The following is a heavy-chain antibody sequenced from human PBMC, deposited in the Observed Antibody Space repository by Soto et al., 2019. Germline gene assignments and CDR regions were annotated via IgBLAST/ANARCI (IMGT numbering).Heavy chain of an antibody. CDR2: LSGSGDNT. CDR1: GFIFSGYA. Sequence: GRSLRLSCAASGFIFSGYAMSWVRQAPGKGLEWVSTLSGSGDNTYYADSLKGRFTISRDTSKNTLYLQMNSLRAEETAVYFCAIYSDFWTSSCIDYWGQGTLVTVSS. CDR3: AIYSDFWTSSCIDY. J-gene: IGHJ4*02. V-gene: IGHV3-23*01. D-gene: IGHD3-3*01.